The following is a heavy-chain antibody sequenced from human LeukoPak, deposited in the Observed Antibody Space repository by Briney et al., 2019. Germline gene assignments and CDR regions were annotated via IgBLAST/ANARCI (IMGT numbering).Heavy chain of an antibody. V-gene: IGHV3-74*01. CDR2: INSDGSST. CDR3: ARDHCSSTSCYLSVYYFDY. Sequence: GGSLRLSCAASGFTFSNHWMHWVRQAPVKGLIWVSRINSDGSSTNYADSVKGRFTISRDNAKNTLYLQMNSLRAEDTAVYYCARDHCSSTSCYLSVYYFDYWGQGTLVTVSS. D-gene: IGHD2-2*01. CDR1: GFTFSNHW. J-gene: IGHJ4*02.